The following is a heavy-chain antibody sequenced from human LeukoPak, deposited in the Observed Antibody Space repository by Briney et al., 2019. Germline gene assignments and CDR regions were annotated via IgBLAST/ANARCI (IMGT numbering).Heavy chain of an antibody. D-gene: IGHD5-18*01. V-gene: IGHV1-69*04. CDR2: IIPILGIA. CDR3: ARDVDSYGYLDY. J-gene: IGHJ4*02. CDR1: GGTFSSYA. Sequence: GASVKVSCKASGGTFSSYAISWVRQAPGQGLEWMGRIIPILGIANYAQKFQGRVTITADKSTSTAYMELSSLRSEDTAVYYCARDVDSYGYLDYWGQGTLVTVSS.